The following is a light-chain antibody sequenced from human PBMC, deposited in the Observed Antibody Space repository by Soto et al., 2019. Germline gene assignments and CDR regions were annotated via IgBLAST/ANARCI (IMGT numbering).Light chain of an antibody. CDR3: QQFTDSPPEYT. J-gene: IGKJ2*01. Sequence: VLTQSPGTLSLSPGETATLSCRARQPVATNYFSWFQQKPGQPPRVLIFATSSRATGTPRRFTGSGSGTDFTLTISRLEPEDFALYFCQQFTDSPPEYTFGLGTNLEIK. CDR2: ATS. V-gene: IGKV3-20*01. CDR1: QPVATNY.